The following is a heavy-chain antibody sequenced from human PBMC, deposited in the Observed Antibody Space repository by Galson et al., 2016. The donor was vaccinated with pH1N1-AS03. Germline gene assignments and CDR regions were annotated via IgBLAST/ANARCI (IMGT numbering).Heavy chain of an antibody. D-gene: IGHD3-3*01. J-gene: IGHJ2*01. CDR3: ARDPPLEIGWYFDL. V-gene: IGHV4-4*09. Sequence: ETLSLTCTVSGDSTFDHYWNWIRQPPGKGLEWIGYIQTTGNTKYNPSLKSRVTMSIDTSKNQFSLHLMSVTAADTALYYCARDPPLEIGWYFDLWGRGTLVTVSS. CDR2: IQTTGNT. CDR1: GDSTFDHY.